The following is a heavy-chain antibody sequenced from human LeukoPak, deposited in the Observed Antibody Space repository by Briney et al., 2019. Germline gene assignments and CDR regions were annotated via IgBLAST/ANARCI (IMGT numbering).Heavy chain of an antibody. V-gene: IGHV4-38-2*02. CDR1: GYSISSGYF. CDR2: IYHAGNT. J-gene: IGHJ4*02. Sequence: SETLSLTCTVSGYSISSGYFWAWIRQPPGKGLEWIASIYHAGNTYYNPSLKSRVTISVDTSKNQFSLKLRSVTAADTAIYYCARNPFFDSGGYYYDFDYWGQGTLVTVSS. D-gene: IGHD3-22*01. CDR3: ARNPFFDSGGYYYDFDY.